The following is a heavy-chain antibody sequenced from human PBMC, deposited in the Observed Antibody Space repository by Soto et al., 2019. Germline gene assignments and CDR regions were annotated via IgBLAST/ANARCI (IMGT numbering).Heavy chain of an antibody. CDR2: ISGSGGST. V-gene: IGHV3-23*01. CDR1: GFTFSSYA. D-gene: IGHD6-19*01. CDR3: AKDRVAVAGPEDY. Sequence: LRLSCSASGFTFSSYAMIWVRQAPGKGLEWVSAISGSGGSTYYADSVKGRFTISRDNSKNTLYLQMNSLRAEDTAVYYCAKDRVAVAGPEDYWGQGTLVTVSS. J-gene: IGHJ4*02.